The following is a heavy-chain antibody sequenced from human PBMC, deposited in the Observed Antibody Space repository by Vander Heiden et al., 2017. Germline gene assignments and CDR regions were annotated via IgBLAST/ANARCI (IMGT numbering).Heavy chain of an antibody. V-gene: IGHV3-30-3*01. CDR2: IAYDGSNK. Sequence: QVQLVESGGGVFQPGRSLTLSCAASGFTFSSYAMHWVRQAPGKGLEWVAVIAYDGSNKYYADAVKGRFTISRDNSKNTLYLQMKRMRAEDTAVYYCARDQERWIQGGYYWGQGTMVTVSS. D-gene: IGHD5-18*01. CDR1: GFTFSSYA. J-gene: IGHJ4*02. CDR3: ARDQERWIQGGYY.